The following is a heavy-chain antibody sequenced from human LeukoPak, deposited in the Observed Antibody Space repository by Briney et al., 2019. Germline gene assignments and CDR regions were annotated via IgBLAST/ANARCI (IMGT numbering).Heavy chain of an antibody. Sequence: ASVKVSCKASGGTFSSYAISWVRQAPGQGLKWMGRIIPILGIANYAQKFQGRVTITADKSTSTAYMGLSSLRSEDTAVYYCARDTSYCSGGSCYSDFDYWGQGTLVTVSS. CDR1: GGTFSSYA. CDR3: ARDTSYCSGGSCYSDFDY. CDR2: IIPILGIA. D-gene: IGHD2-15*01. J-gene: IGHJ4*02. V-gene: IGHV1-69*04.